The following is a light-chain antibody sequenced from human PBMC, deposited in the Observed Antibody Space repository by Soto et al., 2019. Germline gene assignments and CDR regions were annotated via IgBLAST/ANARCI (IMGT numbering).Light chain of an antibody. J-gene: IGLJ1*01. CDR3: SAWDDSLSAYV. CDR1: SSNIGSDF. Sequence: QSVLTQPPSASGTPGQRVTISCSGSSSNIGSDFVYWYQQLPGTAPKLLIYHNYQRPSGVPDRFSGSKSGTSGSLAISDLRSEDEADYYCSAWDDSLSAYVFGAGTKHTVL. CDR2: HNY. V-gene: IGLV1-47*01.